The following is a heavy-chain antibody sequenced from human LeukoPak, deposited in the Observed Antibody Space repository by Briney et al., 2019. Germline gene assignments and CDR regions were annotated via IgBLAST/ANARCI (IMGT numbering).Heavy chain of an antibody. Sequence: GGSLRLSCAASGFTFSSYAMHWVRQAPGKGLEWVAVISYDGSNKYYADSVKGRFTISRDNSKNTLYLQMNSLRAEDTAVYYCASVSSLYGSGSSTDYWGQGTLVTVSS. CDR1: GFTFSSYA. CDR3: ASVSSLYGSGSSTDY. D-gene: IGHD3-10*01. CDR2: ISYDGSNK. V-gene: IGHV3-30*14. J-gene: IGHJ4*02.